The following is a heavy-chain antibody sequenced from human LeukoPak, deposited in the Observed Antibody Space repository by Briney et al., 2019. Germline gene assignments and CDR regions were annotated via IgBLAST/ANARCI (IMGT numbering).Heavy chain of an antibody. CDR2: IYSSGST. D-gene: IGHD1-26*01. V-gene: IGHV4-4*07. CDR3: ASARGGSTVKAFDD. Sequence: SETLSLTCTVSGFSLSSYFWTWVRQAAGKGLAWIGRIYSSGSTTYNPSLKSRVTMSVDTSRSQFCRSLTSVTAAGTAVYDCASARGGSTVKAFDDWGQGALVTVSS. J-gene: IGHJ4*02. CDR1: GFSLSSYF.